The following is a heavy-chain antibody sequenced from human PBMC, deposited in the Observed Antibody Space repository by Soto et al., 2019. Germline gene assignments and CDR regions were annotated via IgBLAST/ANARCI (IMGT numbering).Heavy chain of an antibody. CDR3: ARTPSYYYDSSGYVDY. Sequence: GESLKISCKGSGYSFTSYWIGWVRQMPGKGLEWMGIIYPGDSDTRYSPSFQGQVTISADKSISTAYLQWSSLKASDTAMYYCARTPSYYYDSSGYVDYWGQGTLVTVSS. CDR2: IYPGDSDT. V-gene: IGHV5-51*01. CDR1: GYSFTSYW. D-gene: IGHD3-22*01. J-gene: IGHJ4*02.